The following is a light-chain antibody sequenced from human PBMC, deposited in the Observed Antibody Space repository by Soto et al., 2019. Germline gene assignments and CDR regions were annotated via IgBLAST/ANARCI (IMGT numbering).Light chain of an antibody. J-gene: IGLJ1*01. CDR3: CSYTTSNTRQIV. CDR2: DVT. Sequence: QSALTQPASVSGSPGQSITISSTETSSDVGGYNYVSWYQQQPGKAHKFMIYDVTNRPSGVSNRFSGSKSGNTASLTISGLQAEDEADYYCCSYTTSNTRQIVFGTGTKVTVL. V-gene: IGLV2-14*01. CDR1: SSDVGGYNY.